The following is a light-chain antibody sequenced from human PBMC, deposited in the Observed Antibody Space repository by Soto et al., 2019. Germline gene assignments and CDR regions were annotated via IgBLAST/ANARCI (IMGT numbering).Light chain of an antibody. CDR3: CSFAGTYTVV. CDR2: DVS. Sequence: QSALTQPRSVSGSPGQSVTISCTGTGSDVGGYDFVSWYQQHPGKAPKLMIYDVSKRPSGVPDRVAGAKSGNTASLTISGLQADDEADYHCCSFAGTYTVVFGGGTKLTVL. V-gene: IGLV2-11*01. CDR1: GSDVGGYDF. J-gene: IGLJ2*01.